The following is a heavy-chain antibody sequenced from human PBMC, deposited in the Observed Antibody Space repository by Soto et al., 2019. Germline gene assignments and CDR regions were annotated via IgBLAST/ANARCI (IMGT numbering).Heavy chain of an antibody. CDR2: INNDGSTT. J-gene: IGHJ6*02. V-gene: IGHV3-74*01. CDR3: ASQGLYYYGLDV. Sequence: GGSLRLSCAASGFPFSTYWMHWVRQAPGKGPVWVSRINNDGSTTRYADSVKGRFTISRDNAKNTLYLQMNSLRAEDTAVYYCASQGLYYYGLDVWGQGTTVTVSS. CDR1: GFPFSTYW.